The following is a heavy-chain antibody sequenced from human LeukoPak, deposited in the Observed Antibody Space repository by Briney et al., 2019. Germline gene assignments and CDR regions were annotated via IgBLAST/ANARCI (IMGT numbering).Heavy chain of an antibody. V-gene: IGHV1-18*01. D-gene: IGHD2-2*01. CDR1: GYTFTSYG. Sequence: ASVKVSCKASGYTFTSYGISWVRQAPGQGLEWMGWISAYNGNTNYAQKLQGRVTMTTDTSTSAAYMELRSLRSDDTAVYYCARDLYCSSTSCYYFGYWGQGTLVTVSS. CDR3: ARDLYCSSTSCYYFGY. J-gene: IGHJ4*02. CDR2: ISAYNGNT.